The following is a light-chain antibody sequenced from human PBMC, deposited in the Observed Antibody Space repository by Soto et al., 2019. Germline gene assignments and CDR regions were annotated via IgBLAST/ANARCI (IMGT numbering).Light chain of an antibody. V-gene: IGLV1-44*01. CDR1: SSNIGTNT. Sequence: QSVLTQPPSASGTPGQRVSISCSGGSSNIGTNTVNWYQHLPGTAPKLLIFSNDERPSGVPDRFSGSKSGTSASLAISGLQSDDEAAYYCATWDDSVNGVVFGGGTKVTVL. CDR2: SND. CDR3: ATWDDSVNGVV. J-gene: IGLJ2*01.